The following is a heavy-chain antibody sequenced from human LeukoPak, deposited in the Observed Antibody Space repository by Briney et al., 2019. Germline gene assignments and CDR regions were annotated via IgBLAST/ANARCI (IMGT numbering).Heavy chain of an antibody. CDR2: ISGSGGST. V-gene: IGHV3-23*01. D-gene: IGHD1-7*01. CDR1: GFTFSSYA. CDR3: ARYNWNYKAFDI. Sequence: GGSLRLSCAASGFTFSSYAMSWVRQAPGKGLEWVSAISGSGGSTYYADSVKGRFTISRDNAKNSLYLQMNSLRAEDTAVYYCARYNWNYKAFDIWGQGTMVTVSS. J-gene: IGHJ3*02.